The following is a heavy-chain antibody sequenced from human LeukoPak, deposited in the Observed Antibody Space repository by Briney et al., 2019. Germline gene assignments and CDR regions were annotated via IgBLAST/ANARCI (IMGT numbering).Heavy chain of an antibody. J-gene: IGHJ4*02. V-gene: IGHV4-39*01. CDR1: GGSISSDSYY. Sequence: SETLSLTCTVSGGSISSDSYYWGWIRQPPGKGLEWIGSIYYSGSTYYNPSLKSRVTISVDTSKNQFSLKLRSVTAADTAVYYCARRGRRVAVVDYWGQGTLVTVSS. CDR3: ARRGRRVAVVDY. CDR2: IYYSGST. D-gene: IGHD6-19*01.